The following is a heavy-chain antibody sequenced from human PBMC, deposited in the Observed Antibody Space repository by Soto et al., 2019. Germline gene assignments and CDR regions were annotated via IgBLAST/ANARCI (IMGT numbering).Heavy chain of an antibody. V-gene: IGHV4-39*01. J-gene: IGHJ6*02. CDR1: GGSISSSGCY. CDR2: IYYSGST. Sequence: TSETLSLTCSVSGGSISSSGCYWGWIRQPPGKGLEWIGSIYYSGSTYFNPSLQSRVTISVDTSKNQFSLKLSSATAADTAVYYCARLSAVAVTGYYYYGMDVWGQGTTVTV. CDR3: ARLSAVAVTGYYYYGMDV. D-gene: IGHD6-19*01.